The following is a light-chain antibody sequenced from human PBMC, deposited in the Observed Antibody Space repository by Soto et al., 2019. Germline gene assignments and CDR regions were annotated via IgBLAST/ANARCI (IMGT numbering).Light chain of an antibody. V-gene: IGKV3-20*01. Sequence: EIVLTQSPGTLSLSPGERATLSCGASQRVNSPYLAWYQQRPGQAPSLLIYDTSNRATGVPDRFSGSGSGTDFTLTISRLEPEDFAVYYCQHYGTSPGLFTFGPGTKVDIK. CDR3: QHYGTSPGLFT. CDR1: QRVNSPY. CDR2: DTS. J-gene: IGKJ3*01.